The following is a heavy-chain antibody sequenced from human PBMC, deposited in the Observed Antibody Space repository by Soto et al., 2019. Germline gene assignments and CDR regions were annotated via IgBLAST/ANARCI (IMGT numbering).Heavy chain of an antibody. CDR1: GYTFHTYG. J-gene: IGHJ5*02. D-gene: IGHD6-6*01. V-gene: IGHV1-18*01. Sequence: ASVKVSCKASGYTFHTYGITWVRQAPGQGLEWMGWISTYNGNTEYVQKFQDRVTMTTDPSTRTAYMELRSLRSDDTAVYYCARKSSRSYWFDPWGQGNLVTVSS. CDR2: ISTYNGNT. CDR3: ARKSSRSYWFDP.